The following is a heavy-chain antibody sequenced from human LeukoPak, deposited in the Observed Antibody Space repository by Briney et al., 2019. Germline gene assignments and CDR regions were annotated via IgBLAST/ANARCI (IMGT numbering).Heavy chain of an antibody. V-gene: IGHV3-7*01. CDR3: ARDKIVGATHFDY. D-gene: IGHD1-26*01. Sequence: GGSLRLSCAASGFTFSSYWMSWVRQAPGKGLEWVANIKQGGGEKYYVDSVKGRFTISRDNAKNSLYFQMNSLRAEDTAVYYCARDKIVGATHFDYWGQGTLVTVSS. J-gene: IGHJ4*02. CDR2: IKQGGGEK. CDR1: GFTFSSYW.